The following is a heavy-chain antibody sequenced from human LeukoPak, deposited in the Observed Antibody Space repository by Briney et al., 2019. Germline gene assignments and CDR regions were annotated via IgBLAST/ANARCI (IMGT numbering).Heavy chain of an antibody. CDR1: RFAFHNYA. J-gene: IGHJ4*02. CDR2: IYSGAGT. D-gene: IGHD7-27*01. Sequence: GGSLRLSCAASRFAFHNYAMSRVRQAPGKGLKWVSVIYSGAGTYYADSATGRVTMSRDNSRNTLYLQRKSTRAEDTTVYYCARRSPNPWGIEYWGQGTLVTVSS. CDR3: ARRSPNPWGIEY. V-gene: IGHV3-66*04.